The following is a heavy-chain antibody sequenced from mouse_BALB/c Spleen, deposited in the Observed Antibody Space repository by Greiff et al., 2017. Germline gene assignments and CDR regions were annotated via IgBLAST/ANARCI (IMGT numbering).Heavy chain of an antibody. Sequence: EVKVEESGPGLVKPSQSLSLTCSVTGYSITSGYYWHWIRQFPGNKLEWMGYISYDGSNNYNPSLKNRISITRDTSKNQFFLKLNSVTTEDTATYYCATGMITSYAMDYWGQGTSVTVSS. V-gene: IGHV3-6*02. J-gene: IGHJ4*01. CDR1: GYSITSGYY. D-gene: IGHD2-4*01. CDR3: ATGMITSYAMDY. CDR2: ISYDGSN.